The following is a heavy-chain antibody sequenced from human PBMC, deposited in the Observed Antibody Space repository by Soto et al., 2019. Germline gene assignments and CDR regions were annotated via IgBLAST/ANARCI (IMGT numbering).Heavy chain of an antibody. CDR2: ISDDGSNK. V-gene: IGHV3-30*18. J-gene: IGHJ6*02. CDR3: AKEGAEDGTTARDYYYGMDV. D-gene: IGHD6-13*01. Sequence: GGSLRLSCAASGFTFSSFGMHWVRQAPGKGLEWVAVISDDGSNKYYADSVKGRFTVSRDNSKNTLYLQMNSLRREDTAVYYCAKEGAEDGTTARDYYYGMDVWGQGTTVTVSS. CDR1: GFTFSSFG.